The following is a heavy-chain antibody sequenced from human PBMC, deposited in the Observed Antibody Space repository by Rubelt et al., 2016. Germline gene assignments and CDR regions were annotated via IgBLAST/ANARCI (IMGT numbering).Heavy chain of an antibody. CDR3: AREAQGFGDPYYYGMDV. CDR2: ISYDGSNK. D-gene: IGHD3-10*01. Sequence: GLEWVAVISYDGSNKYYADSVKGRFTISRDNSKNTLYLQMNSLRAEDTAVYYCAREAQGFGDPYYYGMDVWGQGTTVTVSS. J-gene: IGHJ6*02. V-gene: IGHV3-30*04.